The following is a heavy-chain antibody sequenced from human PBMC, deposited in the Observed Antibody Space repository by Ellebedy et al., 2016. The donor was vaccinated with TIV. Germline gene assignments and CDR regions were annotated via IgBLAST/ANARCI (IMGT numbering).Heavy chain of an antibody. Sequence: AASVKVSCKASGYTFTAYYMYWVRQAPGQGLEWMGWIDPNSGDTNYAQKFQGRVTMTRDTSISTAYLELSSLRSDDTAVYYCAHTWVRGVISYFDYWGQGTLVTVSS. J-gene: IGHJ4*02. D-gene: IGHD3-10*01. V-gene: IGHV1-2*02. CDR2: IDPNSGDT. CDR3: AHTWVRGVISYFDY. CDR1: GYTFTAYY.